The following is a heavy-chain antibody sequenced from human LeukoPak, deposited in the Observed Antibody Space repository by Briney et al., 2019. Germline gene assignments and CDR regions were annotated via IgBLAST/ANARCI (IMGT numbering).Heavy chain of an antibody. CDR1: GGSISSGDYY. CDR3: AREVNSVGDWFDP. CDR2: IYHSGTT. Sequence: SETLSLTCTVSGGSISSGDYYWSWIRQPPGKGLEWIGYIYHSGTTDYNPSLESRATISVDRSKNQFSLKLTSVTAADTAVYYCAREVNSVGDWFDPWGQGTLVTVSS. V-gene: IGHV4-30-4*01. D-gene: IGHD4-23*01. J-gene: IGHJ5*02.